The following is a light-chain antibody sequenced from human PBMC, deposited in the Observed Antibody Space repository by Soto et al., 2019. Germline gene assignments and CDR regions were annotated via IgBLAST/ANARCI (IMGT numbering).Light chain of an antibody. Sequence: QSALTQPASVSGFPGQSITISCTGTSSDVGSYNLVSWYQQHPGKAPKLMIYEGNKRPSGVSNRFSGSKSGNTASLTISGLQAEDEAHYYCCSYAGSSPHVVFGGGTKLTVL. CDR1: SSDVGSYNL. J-gene: IGLJ2*01. CDR3: CSYAGSSPHVV. V-gene: IGLV2-23*01. CDR2: EGN.